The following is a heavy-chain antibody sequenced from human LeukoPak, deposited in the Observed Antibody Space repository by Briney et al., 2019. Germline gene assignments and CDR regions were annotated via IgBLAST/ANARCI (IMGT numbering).Heavy chain of an antibody. V-gene: IGHV3-23*01. CDR3: AKDPRAGYYFDY. Sequence: PAVSLSLSCSASGFTCSSYDMRWVRQAPGKGLEWFSAISGSGGSTYYADSVKGRFTISRDNSKNPLYLQMNSPSAEDTAVYYCAKDPRAGYYFDYWGQGTLVTVSS. J-gene: IGHJ4*02. CDR2: ISGSGGST. CDR1: GFTCSSYD. D-gene: IGHD3-10*01.